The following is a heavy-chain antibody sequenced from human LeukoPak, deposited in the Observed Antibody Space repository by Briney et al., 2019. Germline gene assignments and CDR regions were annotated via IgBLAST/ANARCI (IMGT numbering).Heavy chain of an antibody. J-gene: IGHJ4*02. D-gene: IGHD4-17*01. CDR2: INPYSGGR. V-gene: IGHV1-2*02. CDR1: GYTFTGYY. Sequence: ASVKVSCKASGYTFTGYYMHWVRRAPGQGLEWMGWINPYSGGRNNAQKFQGRVTMTRDTSISTAYMELSRLRSDDTAVYHCARDENYGIFFNVDYWGQGTLVTVSS. CDR3: ARDENYGIFFNVDY.